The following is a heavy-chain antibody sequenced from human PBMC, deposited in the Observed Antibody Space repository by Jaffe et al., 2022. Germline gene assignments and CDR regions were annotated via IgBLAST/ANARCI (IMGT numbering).Heavy chain of an antibody. Sequence: EVQLLESGGGLVQPGGSLRLSCAASGFTFSSYAMSWVRQAPGKGLEWVSAISGSGGSTYYADSVKGRFTISRDNSKNTLYLQMNSLRAEDTAVYYCAKYYCGGDCYQATDAFDIWGQGTMVTVSS. J-gene: IGHJ3*02. CDR2: ISGSGGST. D-gene: IGHD2-21*01. CDR3: AKYYCGGDCYQATDAFDI. CDR1: GFTFSSYA. V-gene: IGHV3-23*01.